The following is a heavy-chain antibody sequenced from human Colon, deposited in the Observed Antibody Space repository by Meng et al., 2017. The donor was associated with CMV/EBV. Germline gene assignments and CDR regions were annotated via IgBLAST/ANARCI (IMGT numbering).Heavy chain of an antibody. J-gene: IGHJ4*02. CDR3: VPTVTTVY. D-gene: IGHD4-17*01. CDR1: GFTVSSNY. V-gene: IGHV3-15*01. Sequence: GESLKISCAASGFTVSSNYMSWVRQAPGKGLEWVGRIKSKTDGGTTDYAAPVKGRFTISRDDSKNTLYLQMNSLKTEDTAVYYCVPTVTTVYWGQGTLVTVSS. CDR2: IKSKTDGGTT.